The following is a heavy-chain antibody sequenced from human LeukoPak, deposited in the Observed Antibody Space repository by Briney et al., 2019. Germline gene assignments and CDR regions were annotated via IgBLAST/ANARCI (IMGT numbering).Heavy chain of an antibody. CDR3: AKAWPAAGTFDS. D-gene: IGHD6-13*01. J-gene: IGHJ4*02. Sequence: TGGSLRLSCAASGSTFSSYAMTWVRQAPGKGLEWVSTILPGGGDTYYADSVKGRFTISRDTSKNTLYLQMNTLRVEDTAVYYCAKAWPAAGTFDSWGQGSLVTVSS. CDR1: GSTFSSYA. CDR2: ILPGGGDT. V-gene: IGHV3-23*01.